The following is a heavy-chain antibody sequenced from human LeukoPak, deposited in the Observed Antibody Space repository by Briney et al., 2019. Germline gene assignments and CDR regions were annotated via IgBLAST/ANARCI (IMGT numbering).Heavy chain of an antibody. CDR2: VNLYRWRP. Sequence: GGSLTLSCVASGFTFDDYGMRWVGPAPGKGVAWVSAVNLYRWRPGLEHSVQGRFTISRDNAKNSLYLQVNLLSADGPALYFGAILGGVDAFDFWGQGTMVTVSS. CDR1: GFTFDDYG. D-gene: IGHD1-26*01. V-gene: IGHV3-20*04. CDR3: AILGGVDAFDF. J-gene: IGHJ3*01.